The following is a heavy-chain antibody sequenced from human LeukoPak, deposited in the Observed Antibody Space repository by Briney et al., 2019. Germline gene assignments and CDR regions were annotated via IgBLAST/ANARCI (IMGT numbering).Heavy chain of an antibody. V-gene: IGHV3-21*01. CDR2: ISSSSSYI. J-gene: IGHJ6*03. D-gene: IGHD5-18*01. CDR1: GFTFSSYS. Sequence: GGSLRLSCAASGFTFSSYSMNWVRQAPGKGLEWVSSISSSSSYIYYADSVKGRFTISRDNAKNSLYLQMNSLRAEDTAVYYCARAGGYSYGYYYMDVWGKGTTVTVSS. CDR3: ARAGGYSYGYYYMDV.